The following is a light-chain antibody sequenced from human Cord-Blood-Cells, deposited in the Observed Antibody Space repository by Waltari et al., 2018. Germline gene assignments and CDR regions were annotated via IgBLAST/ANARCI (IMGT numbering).Light chain of an antibody. J-gene: IGLJ1*01. CDR1: SSDVGSYNL. Sequence: QSAMTQPASVSGSPGQSITISCTGTSSDVGSYNLVSWYPQHTGKAPKLMIDEGSKRPSGVSNRFSGSKSRNTASLTISWLQAENEADYYCCSYAGSSTFYVFVTGTKVTVL. CDR2: EGS. V-gene: IGLV2-23*01. CDR3: CSYAGSSTFYV.